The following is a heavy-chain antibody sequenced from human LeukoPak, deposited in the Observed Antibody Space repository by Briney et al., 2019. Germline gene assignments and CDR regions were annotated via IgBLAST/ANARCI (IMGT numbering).Heavy chain of an antibody. D-gene: IGHD6-19*01. CDR1: GYSFTAYY. CDR3: ARSSAWFHFDY. V-gene: IGHV1-2*02. CDR2: INPNSGGT. J-gene: IGHJ4*02. Sequence: ASVNVSFKASGYSFTAYYVHWVRQXPGQGXEWMGWINPNSGGTDYAQKFKGRVTMTRDTSISTAYMELSRLRSDDTAVYYCARSSAWFHFDYWGQGTLVTVSS.